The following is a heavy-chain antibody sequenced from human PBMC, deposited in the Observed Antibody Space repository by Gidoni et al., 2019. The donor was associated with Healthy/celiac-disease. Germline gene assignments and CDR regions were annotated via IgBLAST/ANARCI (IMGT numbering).Heavy chain of an antibody. D-gene: IGHD2-21*01. CDR2: IYSGGST. V-gene: IGHV3-66*02. CDR1: GFTVSSNY. J-gene: IGHJ3*02. CDR3: ARDPGLRAFDI. Sequence: EVQRVESGGGLVQPGGSLRLSCAASGFTVSSNYMSWVRQAPGKGLEWVSVIYSGGSTYYADSVKGRFTISRDNSKNTLYLQMNSLRAEDTAVYYCARDPGLRAFDIWGQGTMVTVSS.